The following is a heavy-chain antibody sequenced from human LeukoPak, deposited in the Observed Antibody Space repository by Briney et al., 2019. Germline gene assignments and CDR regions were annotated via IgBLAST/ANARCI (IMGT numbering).Heavy chain of an antibody. J-gene: IGHJ5*02. CDR2: ITSSGGTT. Sequence: GGSLRLSCAAAGFTLSNYAMSWVRHAPGKGLEWVSTITSSGGTTYYTDSVKGRFTISRDNSKNTLYLQMNSLRAEDTAVYYCAKSPTGSAYNCLDRWGQGALVTVSS. V-gene: IGHV3-23*01. CDR1: GFTLSNYA. CDR3: AKSPTGSAYNCLDR.